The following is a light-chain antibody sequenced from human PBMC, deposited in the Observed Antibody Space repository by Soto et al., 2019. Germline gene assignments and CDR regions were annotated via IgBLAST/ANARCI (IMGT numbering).Light chain of an antibody. V-gene: IGKV3-20*01. Sequence: EVVLTQSPGTLSLSPGERATLSCRASQSVSNNYLAWYQQKPGQSPKLLIFGSSDRATGIPDRFSGSGSGTDFTLTISSLEPEDFAVYYWQQYGSSPPYTFGQGTNLEIK. J-gene: IGKJ2*01. CDR1: QSVSNNY. CDR3: QQYGSSPPYT. CDR2: GSS.